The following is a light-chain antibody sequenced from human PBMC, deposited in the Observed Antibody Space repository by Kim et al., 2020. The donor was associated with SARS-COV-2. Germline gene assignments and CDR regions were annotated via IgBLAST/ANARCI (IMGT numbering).Light chain of an antibody. J-gene: IGKJ4*01. CDR2: GAS. Sequence: VSPGDRATLSCRASQSVSLYLAWYQHKLGQAPRLLIFGASTRASGIPARFSGSGSETEFTLTISSLQSEDFAVYYCQQYHNWPLTFGGGTKVDIK. CDR1: QSVSLY. CDR3: QQYHNWPLT. V-gene: IGKV3-15*01.